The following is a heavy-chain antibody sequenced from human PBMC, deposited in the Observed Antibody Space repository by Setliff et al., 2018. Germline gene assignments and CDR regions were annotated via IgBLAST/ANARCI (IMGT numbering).Heavy chain of an antibody. CDR2: IYFNGNT. J-gene: IGHJ4*02. Sequence: SETLSLTCTVYGGSFTNYYWGWVRQPPGKGLEWIANIYFNGNTVKQPYLKSRVSISIDTSKNHFSLGLSSVIAADTATYYCVRVRVVQGYYEFDSWGQGALVTVSS. CDR3: VRVRVVQGYYEFDS. V-gene: IGHV4-39*07. D-gene: IGHD3-16*01. CDR1: GGSFTNYY.